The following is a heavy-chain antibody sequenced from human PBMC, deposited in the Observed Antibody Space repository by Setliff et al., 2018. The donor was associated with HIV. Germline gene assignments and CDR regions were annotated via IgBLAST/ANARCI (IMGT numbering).Heavy chain of an antibody. CDR3: ARGWYPDY. Sequence: TSETLSLTCAVYGGSFSGYYWSWIRQPPGKGLEWIGEINHSGSTNYNPSLKSRVTISVDTSKNQFSLKLSSVTAADTAVYYCARGWYPDYWGQGTLVTVSS. D-gene: IGHD2-15*01. CDR2: INHSGST. V-gene: IGHV4-34*01. J-gene: IGHJ4*02. CDR1: GGSFSGYY.